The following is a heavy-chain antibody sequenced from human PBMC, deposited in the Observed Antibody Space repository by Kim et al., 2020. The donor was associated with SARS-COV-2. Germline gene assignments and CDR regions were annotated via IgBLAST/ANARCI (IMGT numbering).Heavy chain of an antibody. CDR2: ISYDGSNK. Sequence: GGSLRLSCAASGFTFSSYGMHWVRQAPGKGLEWVAVISYDGSNKYYADSVKGRFTISRDNSKNTLYLQMNSLRAEDTAVYYCAKEGFSSGWYLPAGYYYYGMDVWGQGTTVTVSS. V-gene: IGHV3-30*18. CDR3: AKEGFSSGWYLPAGYYYYGMDV. J-gene: IGHJ6*02. CDR1: GFTFSSYG. D-gene: IGHD6-19*01.